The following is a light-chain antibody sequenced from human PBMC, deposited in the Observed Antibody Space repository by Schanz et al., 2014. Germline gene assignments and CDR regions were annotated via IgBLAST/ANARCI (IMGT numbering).Light chain of an antibody. J-gene: IGLJ2*01. V-gene: IGLV2-11*01. CDR2: DVS. Sequence: QSALTQPASVSGSPGQSITISCTGTSSDVGGYNFVSWYQQHPGKAPKLMIYDVSNRPSGVPDRFSGSKSGNTASLTISGLQAEDEADYYCCSYAGSYTFVLFGGGTKLTVL. CDR1: SSDVGGYNF. CDR3: CSYAGSYTFVL.